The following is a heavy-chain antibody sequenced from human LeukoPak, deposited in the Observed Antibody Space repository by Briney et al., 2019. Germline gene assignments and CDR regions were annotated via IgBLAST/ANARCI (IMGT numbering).Heavy chain of an antibody. D-gene: IGHD6-6*01. V-gene: IGHV3-30*02. CDR2: IRYDGSNR. CDR3: AKDGSIAASGGYYYYYYMDV. J-gene: IGHJ6*03. CDR1: GFTFSSYG. Sequence: GGSLRLSCAASGFTFSSYGMHWVRQAPGKGLEWVAFIRYDGSNRYYADSVKGRFTISRDNSKNTLYLQMNSLRAEDSAVYYCAKDGSIAASGGYYYYYYMDVWGKGTTVTVSS.